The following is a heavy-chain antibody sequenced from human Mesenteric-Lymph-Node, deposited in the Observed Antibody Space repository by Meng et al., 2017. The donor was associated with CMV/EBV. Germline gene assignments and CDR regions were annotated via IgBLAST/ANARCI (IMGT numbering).Heavy chain of an antibody. V-gene: IGHV3-23*01. Sequence: GESLKISCAASGFTFSSYAMSWVRQAPGKGLEWVSAISGSGGSTYYADSVKGRFTISRDNPENTVYLQMNSLRAEDTAIYYCAKDGSGNYYRGYFFDFRGQGTLVTVSS. CDR2: ISGSGGST. CDR1: GFTFSSYA. CDR3: AKDGSGNYYRGYFFDF. D-gene: IGHD3-10*01. J-gene: IGHJ4*02.